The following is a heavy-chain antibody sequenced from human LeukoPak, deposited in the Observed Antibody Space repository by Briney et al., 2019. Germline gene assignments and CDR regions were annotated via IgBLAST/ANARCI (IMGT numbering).Heavy chain of an antibody. D-gene: IGHD3-10*01. CDR2: IYSGGTT. CDR1: GFTVSSHY. Sequence: PGGSLRLSCAASGFTVSSHYMSWVRQAPGKGLEWVSVIYSGGTTYYADSVRGRFTISRDNSKNTLYLQMNSLRAEDTAIYYCARVRGFGERWFDPWGQGTLVTVSS. CDR3: ARVRGFGERWFDP. V-gene: IGHV3-53*01. J-gene: IGHJ5*02.